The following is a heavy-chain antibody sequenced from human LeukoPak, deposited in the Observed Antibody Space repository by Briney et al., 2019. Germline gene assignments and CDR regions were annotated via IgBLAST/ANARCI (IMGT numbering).Heavy chain of an antibody. V-gene: IGHV3-7*03. CDR2: IKQDGSEK. J-gene: IGHJ5*02. CDR3: ARDGYGGQGIVVVPAAWWFDP. Sequence: PGGSLRLSCAASGFTFSSYWMSWVRQAPGKGLEWVANIKQDGSEKYYVDSVKGRFTISRDNAKNSLYLQMNSLRAEDTAVYYCARDGYGGQGIVVVPAAWWFDPWGQGTLVTVSS. D-gene: IGHD2-2*01. CDR1: GFTFSSYW.